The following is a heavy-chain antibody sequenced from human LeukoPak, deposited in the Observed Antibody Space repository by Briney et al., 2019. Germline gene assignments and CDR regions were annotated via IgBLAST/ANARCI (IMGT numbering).Heavy chain of an antibody. CDR3: ARDNSVGDNAWWFDP. Sequence: GASVKVSCKASGYTFTGYYMHWVRQAPGQGLEGMGWINPTGGSTGYAQKFQGRVTMTRDMSTSTDYMELSSLRSEDTAIYYCARDNSVGDNAWWFDPWGQGTLVTVSS. D-gene: IGHD1-26*01. V-gene: IGHV1-46*01. J-gene: IGHJ5*02. CDR1: GYTFTGYY. CDR2: INPTGGST.